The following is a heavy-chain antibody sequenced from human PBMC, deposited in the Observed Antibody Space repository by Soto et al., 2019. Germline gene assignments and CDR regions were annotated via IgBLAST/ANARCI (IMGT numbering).Heavy chain of an antibody. D-gene: IGHD3-22*01. CDR3: AREMWSYDSSGYYFQDAFDI. CDR1: GYTFTGYY. Sequence: QVQLVQSGAEVKKPGASVKVSCKASGYTFTGYYMHWVRQAPGQGLEWMGWINPNSGGTNYAQKFQGWVTMTRDTSISTAYMELSRLRSDDTAVYYCAREMWSYDSSGYYFQDAFDIWGQGTMVTVSS. V-gene: IGHV1-2*04. J-gene: IGHJ3*02. CDR2: INPNSGGT.